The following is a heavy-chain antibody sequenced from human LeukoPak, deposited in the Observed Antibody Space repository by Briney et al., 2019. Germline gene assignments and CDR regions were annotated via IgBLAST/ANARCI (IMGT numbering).Heavy chain of an antibody. CDR3: ARDTSGADY. Sequence: PGGSLRLSCAASGFTFSDYYMSWIRQAPGKGLEWVANIQQDGNEKYYVDSVKGRFSISRDNAKNSLYLQMNSLRVEDTAVYYCARDTSGADYWGQGTLVTVSS. J-gene: IGHJ4*02. V-gene: IGHV3-7*03. CDR1: GFTFSDYY. CDR2: IQQDGNEK. D-gene: IGHD1-1*01.